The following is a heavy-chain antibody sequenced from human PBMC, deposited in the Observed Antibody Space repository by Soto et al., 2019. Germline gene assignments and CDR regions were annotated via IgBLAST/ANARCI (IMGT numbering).Heavy chain of an antibody. CDR2: IMPVFSTP. D-gene: IGHD3-3*02. CDR3: ARDKDRQQLGGNYYYIMDV. V-gene: IGHV1-69*12. J-gene: IGHJ6*01. Sequence: QVQLVQSGAEVKKPGSSVKVSCKTSGGTFRTSAISWVRQAPGQGLEWMGGIMPVFSTPDYAQKFQGRVTITADESTGTAYMGLSSLRSEDTAVYYCARDKDRQQLGGNYYYIMDVWGQGTTVTVSS. CDR1: GGTFRTSA.